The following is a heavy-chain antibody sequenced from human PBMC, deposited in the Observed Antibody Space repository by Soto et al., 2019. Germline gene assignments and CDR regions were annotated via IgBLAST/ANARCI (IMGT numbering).Heavy chain of an antibody. CDR3: ARELGSSPYWYFDL. D-gene: IGHD2-2*01. J-gene: IGHJ2*01. CDR2: IIPILGIA. Sequence: QVQLVQSGAEVKKPGSSVKVSCKASGGTFSSYTISWVRQAPGQGLEWMGRIIPILGIANYAQKFQGRVTITADKSTSTAYMELSSLRSEDTAVYYCARELGSSPYWYFDLWGRGTLVTVSS. V-gene: IGHV1-69*08. CDR1: GGTFSSYT.